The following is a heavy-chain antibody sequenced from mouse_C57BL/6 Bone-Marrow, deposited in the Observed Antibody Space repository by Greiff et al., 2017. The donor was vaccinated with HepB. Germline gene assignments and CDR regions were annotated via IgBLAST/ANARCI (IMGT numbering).Heavy chain of an antibody. CDR3: ARGEGQTAQATFAY. D-gene: IGHD3-2*02. CDR1: GYTFTGYW. J-gene: IGHJ3*01. CDR2: ILPGSGST. Sequence: VQLQQSGAELMKPGASVKLSCKATGYTFTGYWIEWVKQRPGHGLEWIGEILPGSGSTNYNEKFKGKATFTADTSSNTAYMQLSSLTTEDSSIYYCARGEGQTAQATFAYWGQGTLVTVSA. V-gene: IGHV1-9*01.